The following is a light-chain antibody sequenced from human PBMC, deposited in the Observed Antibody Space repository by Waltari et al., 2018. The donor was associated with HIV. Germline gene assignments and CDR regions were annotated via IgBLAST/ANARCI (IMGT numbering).Light chain of an antibody. CDR3: AAWDDSLDEYV. J-gene: IGLJ1*01. CDR2: SNT. CDR1: SSNIGSKT. Sequence: QSALTQPPSASGTPGQRVTMSCSGSSSNIGSKTVNWYQQLPGTAPNLLIFSNTQRPSGVPARFSGSKSGTSASLAISGLQSEDEADYYCAAWDDSLDEYVFGTGTKVTVL. V-gene: IGLV1-44*01.